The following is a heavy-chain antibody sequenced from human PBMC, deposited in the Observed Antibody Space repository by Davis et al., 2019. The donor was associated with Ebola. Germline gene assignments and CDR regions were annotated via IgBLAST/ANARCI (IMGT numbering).Heavy chain of an antibody. Sequence: GGSLRLSCAASGFTFSNYNMNWVRQAPGKGLEWVSGISASGGTTYDAASVKGRFTISRDNSNSTLFLQMNSLRAEDTAVYYCAKQLFWFGEETTWGQGTLVAVSS. J-gene: IGHJ5*02. D-gene: IGHD3-10*01. CDR2: ISASGGTT. V-gene: IGHV3-23*01. CDR1: GFTFSNYN. CDR3: AKQLFWFGEETT.